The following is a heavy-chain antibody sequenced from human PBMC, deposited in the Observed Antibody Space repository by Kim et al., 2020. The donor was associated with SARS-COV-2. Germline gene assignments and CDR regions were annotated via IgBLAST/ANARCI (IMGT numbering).Heavy chain of an antibody. J-gene: IGHJ5*02. CDR3: ARDRNHPDRRNIVVVTAERSGNWFDP. CDR1: GGSFSGYY. V-gene: IGHV4-34*01. CDR2: INHSGST. Sequence: SETLSLTCAVYGGSFSGYYWSWIRQPPGKGLEWIGEINHSGSTNYNPSLKSRVTISVDTSKNQFSLKLSSVTAADTAVYYCARDRNHPDRRNIVVVTAERSGNWFDPWGQGTLVTVSS. D-gene: IGHD2-21*02.